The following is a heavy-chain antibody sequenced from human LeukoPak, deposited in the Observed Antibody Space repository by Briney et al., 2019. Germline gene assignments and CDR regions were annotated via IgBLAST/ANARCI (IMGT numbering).Heavy chain of an antibody. CDR1: GFTFSSYW. V-gene: IGHV3-74*01. CDR2: INSDGSST. D-gene: IGHD2-15*01. J-gene: IGHJ4*02. CDR3: TRGDYCSSGTCYSHSDY. Sequence: GGSLRLSCAASGFTFSSYWMHWVRQAPGKGLVWVSRINSDGSSTSYADSVKGRFTISRDNAKNTVFLQMSSLRAEDTAMYYCTRGDYCSSGTCYSHSDYWGQGTLVTVSS.